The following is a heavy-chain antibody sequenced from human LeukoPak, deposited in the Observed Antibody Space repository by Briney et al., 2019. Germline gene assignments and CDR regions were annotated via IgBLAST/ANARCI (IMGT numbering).Heavy chain of an antibody. CDR2: IYYSGIT. CDR3: ARRVGYSGYAP. V-gene: IGHV4-39*01. Sequence: SETLSLICTVSSGSISSSSYYWGWIRQPPGKGLEWIGSIYYSGITYYNPSLKSRVTISVDTSKNQFSLKLSSVTAADTAVYYCARRVGYSGYAPWGQGTTVTVSS. J-gene: IGHJ6*02. D-gene: IGHD5-12*01. CDR1: SGSISSSSYY.